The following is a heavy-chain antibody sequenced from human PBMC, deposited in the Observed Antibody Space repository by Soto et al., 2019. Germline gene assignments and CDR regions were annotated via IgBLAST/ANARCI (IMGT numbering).Heavy chain of an antibody. CDR1: GFTFSSYS. D-gene: IGHD5-18*01. CDR2: ISSSSTI. V-gene: IGHV3-48*02. J-gene: IGHJ4*02. Sequence: GGSLRLSCAASGFTFSSYSMNWVRQAPGKGLEWVSYISSSSTIYYADSVKGRFTISRDNAKNSLYLQMNSLRDEDTAVYYCARGRGYSYGLGDLDYWGQGTLVTVSS. CDR3: ARGRGYSYGLGDLDY.